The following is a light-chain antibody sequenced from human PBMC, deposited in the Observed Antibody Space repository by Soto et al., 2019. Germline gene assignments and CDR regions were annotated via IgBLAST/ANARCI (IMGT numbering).Light chain of an antibody. CDR3: AAWDDTLDSQV. CDR1: RSNIGRNF. Sequence: QSVLTQSPSASGTPGQRVTISCSGSRSNIGRNFVYWYQHVPGTASRLLIQRHNERPSGVPERFSGSKSCTSVSLAISGLRSYDEATYYCAAWDDTLDSQVFGGGTKVTVL. J-gene: IGLJ3*02. V-gene: IGLV1-47*01. CDR2: RHN.